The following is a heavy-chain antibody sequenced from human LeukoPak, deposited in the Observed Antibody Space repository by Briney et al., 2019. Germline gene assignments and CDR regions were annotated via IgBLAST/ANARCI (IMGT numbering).Heavy chain of an antibody. J-gene: IGHJ4*02. CDR1: GGSFSGYY. CDR2: INHSGST. V-gene: IGHV4-34*01. Sequence: SETLSLTCAVYGGSFSGYYWSWIRQPPGKGLEWIWEINHSGSTNYNPSIKCRVSISVGTSKNKFSLKLSSVTDADTAVYYCARGPTLRITMVRVVLSFDYWGQGTLVTVSS. D-gene: IGHD3-10*01. CDR3: ARGPTLRITMVRVVLSFDY.